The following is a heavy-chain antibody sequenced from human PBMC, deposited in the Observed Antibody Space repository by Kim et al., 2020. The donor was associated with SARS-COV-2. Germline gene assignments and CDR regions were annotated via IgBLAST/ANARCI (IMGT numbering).Heavy chain of an antibody. CDR1: GGSISSSSYY. CDR2: IYYSGST. V-gene: IGHV4-39*01. Sequence: SETLSLTCTVSGGSISSSSYYWGWIRQPPGKGLEWIGSIYYSGSTYYNPSLKSRVTISVDTSKNQFSLKLSSVTAADTAVYYCARVWYFDWSTYFDYWGQGTLVTVSS. CDR3: ARVWYFDWSTYFDY. J-gene: IGHJ4*02. D-gene: IGHD3-9*01.